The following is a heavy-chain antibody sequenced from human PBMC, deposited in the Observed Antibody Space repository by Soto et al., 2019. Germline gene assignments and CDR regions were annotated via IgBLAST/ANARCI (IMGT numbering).Heavy chain of an antibody. Sequence: GGSLRLSCAASGFTFSSYSMNWVRQAPGKGLGWVSSISSSSSYIYYADSVKGRFTISRDNAKNSLYLQMNSLRAEDTAVYYCARDLDCTTSRWFDPWGQGTLVTVSS. CDR1: GFTFSSYS. CDR2: ISSSSSYI. V-gene: IGHV3-21*01. J-gene: IGHJ5*02. CDR3: ARDLDCTTSRWFDP. D-gene: IGHD3-9*01.